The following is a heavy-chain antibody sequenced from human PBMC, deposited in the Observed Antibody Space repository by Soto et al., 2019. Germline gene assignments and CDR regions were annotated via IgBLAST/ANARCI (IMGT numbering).Heavy chain of an antibody. V-gene: IGHV1-46*01. D-gene: IGHD2-21*02. J-gene: IGHJ4*02. CDR1: GDTFTDYY. Sequence: QVQLMQSGAEVKKPGASVKVSCKASGDTFTDYYIHWVRQAPGQRLDWMGTVNPSGGHTTYAQHFLGRETMTGDTSTSTLYMEVTSLTSDDTAIDYWARGGHVALVTAALYYWGQGTLVTVSS. CDR2: VNPSGGHT. CDR3: ARGGHVALVTAALYY.